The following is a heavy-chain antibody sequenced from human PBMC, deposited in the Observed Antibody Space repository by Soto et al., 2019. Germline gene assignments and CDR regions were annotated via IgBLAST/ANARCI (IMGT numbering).Heavy chain of an antibody. CDR1: GFTFSSYG. CDR3: ATRSVVLVPAVNPYGIEY. D-gene: IGHD2-2*01. Sequence: QVQLVESGGGVVQPGRSLRLSCAASGFTFSSYGMHWVRQAPGKGLEWVAVISYDGSNKYYADSVKGRFTISRDNSKNTLYRQMNSLRAEDTAVYYCATRSVVLVPAVNPYGIEYWGQGPLVTVSS. CDR2: ISYDGSNK. J-gene: IGHJ4*02. V-gene: IGHV3-30*03.